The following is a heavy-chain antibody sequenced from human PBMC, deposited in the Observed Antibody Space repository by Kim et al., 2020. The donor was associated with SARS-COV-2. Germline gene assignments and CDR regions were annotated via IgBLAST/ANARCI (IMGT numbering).Heavy chain of an antibody. CDR2: IYNDGRA. CDR3: ATEVGFHLSN. D-gene: IGHD5-12*01. J-gene: IGHJ4*02. V-gene: IGHV3-66*01. CDR1: GFTVTTNY. Sequence: GGSLRLSCAGSGFTVTTNYMTWVRQAPGKGLEWVSLIYNDGRAYYAGSVKGRFTISRDNFKNTWYLQMNSLRTEDTAMYYCATEVGFHLSNWGPGTLVTVSS.